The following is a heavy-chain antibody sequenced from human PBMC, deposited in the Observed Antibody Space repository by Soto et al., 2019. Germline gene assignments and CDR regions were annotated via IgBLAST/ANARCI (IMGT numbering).Heavy chain of an antibody. CDR1: GGTFSSYA. V-gene: IGHV1-69*13. J-gene: IGHJ6*02. D-gene: IGHD2-15*01. CDR2: IIPIFGTA. Sequence: ASVKVSCKASGGTFSSYAISWVRQAPGQGLEWMGGIIPIFGTANYAQKFQGRVTITADESTSTAYMELSSLRSEDTAVYYCARVVKRGGDYYYGMDVWGQGTTVTVPS. CDR3: ARVVKRGGDYYYGMDV.